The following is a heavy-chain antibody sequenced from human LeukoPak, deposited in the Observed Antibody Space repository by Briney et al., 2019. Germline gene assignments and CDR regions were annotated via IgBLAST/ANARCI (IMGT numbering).Heavy chain of an antibody. J-gene: IGHJ4*02. CDR3: ARGSGYDSSAPLFDY. D-gene: IGHD3-22*01. Sequence: SETLSLTCTVSGGSISSYYWSWIRQPPGKGLEWIGYIYYSGSTNYNPSLKSRVTISVDTSKNQFSLKLSSVTAADTAVYYCARGSGYDSSAPLFDYWGQGTPVTVSS. CDR2: IYYSGST. CDR1: GGSISSYY. V-gene: IGHV4-59*01.